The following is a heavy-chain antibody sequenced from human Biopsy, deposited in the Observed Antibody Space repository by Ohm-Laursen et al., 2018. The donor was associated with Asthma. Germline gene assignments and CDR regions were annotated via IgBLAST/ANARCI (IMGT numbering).Heavy chain of an antibody. Sequence: GSLRLSCAASGFAVSRDHMFWVRQAPGKGLEWVSVIYSGGTSHTAESVRGRFTISRDYSKNTLYLQMHSLRAEDTAVYYCARGDSSNWSHYYFDYWGQGTLVTVSS. CDR2: IYSGGTS. V-gene: IGHV3-53*01. D-gene: IGHD3-22*01. CDR1: GFAVSRDH. CDR3: ARGDSSNWSHYYFDY. J-gene: IGHJ4*02.